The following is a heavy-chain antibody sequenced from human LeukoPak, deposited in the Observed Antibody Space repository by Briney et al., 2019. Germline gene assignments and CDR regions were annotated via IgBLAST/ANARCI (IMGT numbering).Heavy chain of an antibody. V-gene: IGHV4-34*01. Sequence: SETLSLTCAVYGGSFSGYYWSWIRQPPGKGLEWIGEINHSGSTNYNPSLKSRVTISVDTSKNQFSLKLSSVTAADTAVYYCASERGYSYGFPDYWGQGTLVTVSS. D-gene: IGHD5-18*01. CDR3: ASERGYSYGFPDY. CDR1: GGSFSGYY. J-gene: IGHJ4*02. CDR2: INHSGST.